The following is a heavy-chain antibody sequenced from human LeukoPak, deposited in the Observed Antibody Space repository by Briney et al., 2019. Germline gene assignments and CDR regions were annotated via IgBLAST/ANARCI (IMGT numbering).Heavy chain of an antibody. CDR3: ATGTYGDYLDS. CDR1: GFTVSSNY. D-gene: IGHD4-17*01. J-gene: IGHJ4*02. CDR2: IYSGGST. V-gene: IGHV3-66*02. Sequence: PGGSLRLSCAASGFTVSSNYMSWVRQAPGKGLKWVSVIYSGGSTYDADSVKGRFTISRDNSRNTLYLQMNSLRAEDTAVYYCATGTYGDYLDSWGQGTLVTVSS.